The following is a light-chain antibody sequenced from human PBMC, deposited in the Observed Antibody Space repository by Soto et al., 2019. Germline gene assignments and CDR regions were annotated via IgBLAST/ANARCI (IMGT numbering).Light chain of an antibody. CDR2: DVS. CDR3: SSYTNSSPFV. CDR1: SSDVGGYNY. Sequence: SVLTQPAPVSGSPGQSITISCTGTSSDVGGYNYVSWYQQHPGKAPKLMIYDVSYWPSGVSNRFSGSKSGNTASLTISGLQAEDEADYYCSSYTNSSPFVFGTGTKVTVL. J-gene: IGLJ1*01. V-gene: IGLV2-14*01.